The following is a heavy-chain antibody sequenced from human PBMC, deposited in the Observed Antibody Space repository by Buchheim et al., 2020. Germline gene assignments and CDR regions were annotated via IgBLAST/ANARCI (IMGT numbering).Heavy chain of an antibody. J-gene: IGHJ4*02. CDR2: IRDSGGST. CDR1: GFTLSSYA. D-gene: IGHD6-13*01. V-gene: IGHV3-23*01. CDR3: AKKGAAAGANFDC. Sequence: EVQLLESGGGLVRPGESLRLSCAASGFTLSSYAMSWVRQAPGKGLEWVSTIRDSGGSTYYIDSVKGRFTISRDNSKNTLYLQMNSLRVEDTAVYYCAKKGAAAGANFDCWGQGTL.